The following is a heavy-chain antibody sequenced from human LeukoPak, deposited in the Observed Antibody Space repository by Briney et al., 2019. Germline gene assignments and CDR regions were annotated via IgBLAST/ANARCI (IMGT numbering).Heavy chain of an antibody. J-gene: IGHJ4*02. CDR2: IGKGGDT. CDR3: ARGALGFDY. V-gene: IGHV3-13*04. CDR1: GFIFSSYD. Sequence: GGSLRLSCAASGFIFSSYDMHWVRQATGKGLEWVSGIGKGGDTYYAGSVKGRFTISRENAKSSLYLQMNSLRAGDTAVYYCARGALGFDYWGQGTLVTVSS.